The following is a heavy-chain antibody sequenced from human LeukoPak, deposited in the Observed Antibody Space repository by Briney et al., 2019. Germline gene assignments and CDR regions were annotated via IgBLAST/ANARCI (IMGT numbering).Heavy chain of an antibody. D-gene: IGHD6-19*01. Sequence: PGGSLRLSCAASGFTFSSYGMHWVRQAPGKGLEWVAVISYDGSNKYYADSVKGRFTISRDNAKNTLYLQMNSLRAEDTAVYYCATLRNSGWYNWFDPWGQGTLVTVSS. CDR3: ATLRNSGWYNWFDP. CDR1: GFTFSSYG. V-gene: IGHV3-30*03. J-gene: IGHJ5*02. CDR2: ISYDGSNK.